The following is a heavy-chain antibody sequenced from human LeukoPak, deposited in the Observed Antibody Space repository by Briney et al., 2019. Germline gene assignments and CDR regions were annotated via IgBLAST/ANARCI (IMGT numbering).Heavy chain of an antibody. CDR2: IKSDGSST. CDR1: GFTLSSCW. Sequence: PGGSLTLSCAASGFTLSSCWMHWVREAPGKGLVWVSRIKSDGSSTSYADSVKGRFTISRDNAKNTLYLQMNSLRAEDTAVYYCARDPYLGPFDYWGQGTLVTVSS. CDR3: ARDPYLGPFDY. V-gene: IGHV3-74*01. D-gene: IGHD3/OR15-3a*01. J-gene: IGHJ4*02.